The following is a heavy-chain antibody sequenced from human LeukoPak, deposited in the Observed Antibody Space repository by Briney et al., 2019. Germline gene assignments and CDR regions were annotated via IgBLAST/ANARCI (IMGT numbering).Heavy chain of an antibody. V-gene: IGHV1-2*02. D-gene: IGHD5-24*01. CDR3: ARAADAERWPQLVF. J-gene: IGHJ4*02. CDR1: GHTFTGYY. CDR2: IHPNSGGT. Sequence: SVTVSCKASGHTFTGYYMHWVRQAPGQGLEWMGWIHPNSGGTNYAQKIQGRVTMTRDTSISTAYMELSRLRSDDTAVYYCARAADAERWPQLVFWGQGTLVTVSS.